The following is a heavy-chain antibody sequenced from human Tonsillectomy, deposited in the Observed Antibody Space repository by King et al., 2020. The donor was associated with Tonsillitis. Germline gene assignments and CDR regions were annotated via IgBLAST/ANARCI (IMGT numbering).Heavy chain of an antibody. J-gene: IGHJ4*02. CDR3: ASFKAVPGLYYFEY. V-gene: IGHV3-72*01. D-gene: IGHD6-19*01. CDR2: SRHRAKSYTT. Sequence: EVQLVESGGGLVQPGGSLRLSRAASGFTFSDYYMDWVRQAPGKGLEWVGRSRHRAKSYTTEYAASVKGRFTISRDDSKNSLYLQMFSLDSEDTAVYYCASFKAVPGLYYFEYWGQGTLVTVSS. CDR1: GFTFSDYY.